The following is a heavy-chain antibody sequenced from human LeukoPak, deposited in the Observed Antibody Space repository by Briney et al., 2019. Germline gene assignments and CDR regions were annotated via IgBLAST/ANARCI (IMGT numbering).Heavy chain of an antibody. CDR3: AKDYEPLVGVHRWGDWFDP. CDR2: ISGTGGST. J-gene: IGHJ5*02. D-gene: IGHD1-26*01. CDR1: GFTFSDHY. V-gene: IGHV3-23*01. Sequence: PGGSLRLFCAASGFTFSDHYMDWVRQAPGKGLEWVSLISGTGGSTYYADSVTGRFTISRDHSKNTLYLQMNRLRAEDTAVYYCAKDYEPLVGVHRWGDWFDPWGQGTLVTVSS.